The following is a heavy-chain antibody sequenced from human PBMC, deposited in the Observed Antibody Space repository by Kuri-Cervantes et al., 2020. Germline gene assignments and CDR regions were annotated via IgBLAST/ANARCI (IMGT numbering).Heavy chain of an antibody. V-gene: IGHV3-23*01. D-gene: IGHD5-24*01. CDR2: ISGSGGST. Sequence: GESLKISCAASGFTFSSYAMSWVRQAPGKGLEWVSAISGSGGSTYYADSVKGRFTISRDNSKNTLYLQMNSLRAEDTAVYYCARLVPSTNIDYWGQGTLVTVSS. CDR3: ARLVPSTNIDY. CDR1: GFTFSSYA. J-gene: IGHJ4*02.